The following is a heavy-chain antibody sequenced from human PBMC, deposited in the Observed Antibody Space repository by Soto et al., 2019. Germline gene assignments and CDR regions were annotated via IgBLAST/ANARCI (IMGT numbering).Heavy chain of an antibody. J-gene: IGHJ6*02. Sequence: GGSLRLSCAASGFTFSSYAMSWVRQAPGKGLEWVSAISGSGGSTYYADSVKGRFTISRDNSKNTLYLQMNSLRAEDTAVYYCAKNTRDYYYYGMDVWGQGTTVTVSS. CDR3: AKNTRDYYYYGMDV. CDR2: ISGSGGST. D-gene: IGHD2-2*02. CDR1: GFTFSSYA. V-gene: IGHV3-23*01.